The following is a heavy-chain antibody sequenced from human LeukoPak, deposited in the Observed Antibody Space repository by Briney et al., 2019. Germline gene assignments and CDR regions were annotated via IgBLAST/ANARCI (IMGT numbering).Heavy chain of an antibody. CDR2: ISGSGGNT. CDR3: AKGYCTNGVCYKTFDY. D-gene: IGHD2-8*01. Sequence: GGSLRLSCAASGFTFSSYAMSWVRQAPGKGLGWVSAISGSGGNTYYTDSVKGRFTISRDNSKNTLYLQMNSLRAEDTAVYYCAKGYCTNGVCYKTFDYWGQGTLVTVSS. CDR1: GFTFSSYA. V-gene: IGHV3-23*01. J-gene: IGHJ4*02.